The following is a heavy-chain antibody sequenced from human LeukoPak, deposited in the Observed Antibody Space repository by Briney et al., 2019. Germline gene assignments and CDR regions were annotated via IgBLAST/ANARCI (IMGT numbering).Heavy chain of an antibody. J-gene: IGHJ5*01. CDR2: IYNGRTT. D-gene: IGHD4-23*01. CDR3: VRHDGRSGGTMGAFDS. Sequence: SETLSLTCTVSAGSISSINHHWGWVRQSPGKDLEWIGSIYNGRTTFSNPSLNSRVTISIVTSKNQFSLQLNSVTAADTAVYYCVRHDGRSGGTMGAFDSWGQGSLVTVSS. V-gene: IGHV4-39*01. CDR1: AGSISSINHH.